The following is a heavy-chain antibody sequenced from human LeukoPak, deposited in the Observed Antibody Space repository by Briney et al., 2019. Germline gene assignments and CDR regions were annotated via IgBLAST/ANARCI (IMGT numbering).Heavy chain of an antibody. Sequence: PGGSLRLSCAASGFTFSSYAMHWVRQAPGKGLEWVAVISYDGSNKYYADSVKGRFTISRDNSKNTFYLQMNSLRVDDTAIYYCAKEGIYLKSSLEDWGQGTLVTVSS. CDR1: GFTFSSYA. CDR3: AKEGIYLKSSLED. J-gene: IGHJ4*02. CDR2: ISYDGSNK. V-gene: IGHV3-30-3*01. D-gene: IGHD5-12*01.